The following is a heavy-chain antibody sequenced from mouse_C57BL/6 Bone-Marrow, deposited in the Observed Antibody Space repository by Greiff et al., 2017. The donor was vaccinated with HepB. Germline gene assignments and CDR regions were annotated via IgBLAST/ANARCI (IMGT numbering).Heavy chain of an antibody. J-gene: IGHJ3*01. CDR3: ARSVYYYGSSYDY. Sequence: QVQLQQPGAELVKPGASVKLSCKASGYTFTSYWMHWVKQRPGKGLEWIGQIYPGDGDTNYNGKFKGKATLTADKSSSTAYMQLSSLTSEDSAVYFCARSVYYYGSSYDYWGQGTLVTVSA. D-gene: IGHD1-1*01. V-gene: IGHV1-80*01. CDR2: IYPGDGDT. CDR1: GYTFTSYW.